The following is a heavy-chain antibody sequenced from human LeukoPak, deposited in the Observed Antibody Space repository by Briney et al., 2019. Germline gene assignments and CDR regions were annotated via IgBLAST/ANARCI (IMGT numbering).Heavy chain of an antibody. CDR1: GGSISSYY. D-gene: IGHD3-22*01. CDR3: ARSYYYDSSGYLLGI. CDR2: IYYSGST. J-gene: IGHJ3*02. V-gene: IGHV4-59*01. Sequence: PSETLSLTCTVSGGSISSYYWSWIRQPPGKELEWIGYIYYSGSTNYNPSLKSRVTISVDTSKNQFSLKLSSVTAADTAVYYCARSYYYDSSGYLLGIWGQGTMVTVSS.